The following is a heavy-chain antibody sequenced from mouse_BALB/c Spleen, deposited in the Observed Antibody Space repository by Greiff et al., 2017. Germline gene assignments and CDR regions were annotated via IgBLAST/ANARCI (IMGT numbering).Heavy chain of an antibody. CDR2: ISSGSSTI. CDR3: ARWGSYWYFDV. CDR1: GFTFSSFG. Sequence: DVMLVESGGGLVQPGGSRKLSCAASGFTFSSFGMHWVRQAPEKGLEWVAYISSGSSTIYYADTVKGRFTISRDNPKNTLFLQMTSLRSEDTAMYYCARWGSYWYFDVWGAGTTVTVSS. V-gene: IGHV5-17*02. J-gene: IGHJ1*01.